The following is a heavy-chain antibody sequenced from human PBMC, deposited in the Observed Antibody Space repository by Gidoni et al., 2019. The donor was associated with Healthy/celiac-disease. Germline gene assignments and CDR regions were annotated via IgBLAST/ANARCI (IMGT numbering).Heavy chain of an antibody. CDR2: IYYSGST. Sequence: QVQLQESGPGLVKPSQTLFLTCSVSGGSISRGDYYWSWIRQPPGKGMEWIGYIYYSGSTYYNPSLKSRVTISVDTSKNQFSLKLSSVTAADTAVYYCAGSPKYYDFWSGYHDAFDIWGQGTMVTVSS. CDR3: AGSPKYYDFWSGYHDAFDI. D-gene: IGHD3-3*01. V-gene: IGHV4-30-4*01. J-gene: IGHJ3*02. CDR1: GGSISRGDYY.